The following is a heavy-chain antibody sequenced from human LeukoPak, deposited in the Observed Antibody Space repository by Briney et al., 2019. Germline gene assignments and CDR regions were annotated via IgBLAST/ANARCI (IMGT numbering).Heavy chain of an antibody. CDR1: GGSISSYY. D-gene: IGHD6-13*01. CDR2: IYYRGST. V-gene: IGHV4-59*08. CDR3: ARHGGAAAGYNWFDP. J-gene: IGHJ5*02. Sequence: PSETLSLTCTVSGGSISSYYWSWIRQPPGKGLEWIGYIYYRGSTNYNPSLKSRVTISVDTSKNQFSLKLSSVTAADTAVYYCARHGGAAAGYNWFDPWGQGTLVTVSS.